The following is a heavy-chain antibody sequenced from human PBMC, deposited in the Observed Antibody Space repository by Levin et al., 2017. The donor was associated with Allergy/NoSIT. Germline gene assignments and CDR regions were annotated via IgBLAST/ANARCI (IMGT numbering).Heavy chain of an antibody. Sequence: PGESLKISCAASGFTFSSYGMHWVRQAPGKGLEWVAVISYDGSNKYYADSVKGRFTISRDNSKNTLYLQMNSLRAEDTAVYYCANGDYDILTGYYRGAFDIWGQGTMVTVSS. V-gene: IGHV3-30*18. J-gene: IGHJ3*02. D-gene: IGHD3-9*01. CDR2: ISYDGSNK. CDR1: GFTFSSYG. CDR3: ANGDYDILTGYYRGAFDI.